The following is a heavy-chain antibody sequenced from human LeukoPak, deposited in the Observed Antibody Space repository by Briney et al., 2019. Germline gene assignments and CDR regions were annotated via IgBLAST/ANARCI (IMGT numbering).Heavy chain of an antibody. J-gene: IGHJ3*02. V-gene: IGHV4-39*07. Sequence: SETLSLTCTVSGGSISSSSYYWGWIRQPPGKGLEWIGSIYYSGSTYYNPSLKSRVTISADMSKNQFSLKLSSVTAADTAVYYCARARGRDGYNYILMGAFDIWGQGTMVTVSS. CDR3: ARARGRDGYNYILMGAFDI. CDR1: GGSISSSSYY. CDR2: IYYSGST. D-gene: IGHD5-24*01.